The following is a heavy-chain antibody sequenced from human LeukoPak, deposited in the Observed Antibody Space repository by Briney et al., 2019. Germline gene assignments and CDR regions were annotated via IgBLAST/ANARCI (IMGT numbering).Heavy chain of an antibody. V-gene: IGHV3-23*01. CDR2: ISGSDGST. D-gene: IGHD3-22*01. J-gene: IGHJ4*02. CDR1: GFTFSSYA. CDR3: ADTYYYDSSGPPLFDY. Sequence: GGSLRLSCAASGFTFSSYAMSWVRQAPGKGQEWVSAISGSDGSTYYADSVKGRFTISRDNSKNTLYLQMNSLRAEDTAVYYCADTYYYDSSGPPLFDYWGQGTLVTVSS.